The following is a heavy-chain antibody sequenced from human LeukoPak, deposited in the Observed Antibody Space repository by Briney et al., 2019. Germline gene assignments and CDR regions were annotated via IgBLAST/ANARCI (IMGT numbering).Heavy chain of an antibody. Sequence: SVKVSCKASGGTFSSYAISWVRQAPGQGLEWMGGIIPIFGTANYAQKFQGRVTITADESTSTAYMELSSLRSEDTAVYYCARDPDGALANRWFDPWGQGTLVTVSS. CDR2: IIPIFGTA. CDR3: ARDPDGALANRWFDP. D-gene: IGHD1-26*01. J-gene: IGHJ5*02. CDR1: GGTFSSYA. V-gene: IGHV1-69*13.